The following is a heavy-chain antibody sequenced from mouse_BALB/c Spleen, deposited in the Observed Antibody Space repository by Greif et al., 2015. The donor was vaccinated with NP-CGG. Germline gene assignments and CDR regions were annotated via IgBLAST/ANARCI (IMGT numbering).Heavy chain of an antibody. CDR1: GYAFSSSW. D-gene: IGHD2-1*01. CDR3: ARSGYGNPFAY. Sequence: QVQLQQSGPELVKPGASVKISCKASGYAFSSSWMNWVKQRPGQGLEWIGRIYPGDGDTNYNGKFKGKATLTADKSSSTAYMQLSSLTSVDSAVYFCARSGYGNPFAYWGQGTLVTVSA. J-gene: IGHJ3*01. CDR2: IYPGDGDT. V-gene: IGHV1-82*01.